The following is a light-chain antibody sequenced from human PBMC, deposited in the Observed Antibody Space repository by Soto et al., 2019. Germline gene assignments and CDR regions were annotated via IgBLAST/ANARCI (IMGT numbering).Light chain of an antibody. J-gene: IGKJ1*01. CDR2: KAS. V-gene: IGKV1-5*03. Sequence: DIQMTQSXXXXSASVGDRVTITCRASQSLNNWLAWYQQKPGNAPKLLIYKASGLESGVPSRFSGSGSGTEFTLTISSLQPDDFATYYCQQYNSYSWTFGQGTKVEIK. CDR3: QQYNSYSWT. CDR1: QSLNNW.